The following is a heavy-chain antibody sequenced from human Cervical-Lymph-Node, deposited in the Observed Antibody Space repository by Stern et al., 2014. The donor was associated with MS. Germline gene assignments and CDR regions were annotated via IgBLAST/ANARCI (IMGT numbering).Heavy chain of an antibody. CDR1: GFMFDVYA. CDR2: LRGSGATT. D-gene: IGHD5-18*01. CDR3: VKGSRYTYDADLLFDV. V-gene: IGHV3-23*04. Sequence: EVQLVESGGGLVQPGGSLRLSCAASGFMFDVYAMTWVRQAPGKGLEWVPGLRGSGATTYSAESVKGRFTISRDNSKSTLFLQMNSLTVDDTATYYCVKGSRYTYDADLLFDVWGQGALVAVAS. J-gene: IGHJ4*02.